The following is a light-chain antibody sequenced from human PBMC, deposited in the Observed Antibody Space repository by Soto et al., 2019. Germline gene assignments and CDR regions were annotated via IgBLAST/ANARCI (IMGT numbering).Light chain of an antibody. CDR3: QQYGSSIT. Sequence: EIVMTQSPATLSVSPGERATLSCRASQSVSSNLAWYRQKPGQAPRLLIYGASTRATGIPARFSGSGSGTEFTLTISSLQSEDFAVYYCQQYGSSITFGQGTRLAIK. CDR2: GAS. CDR1: QSVSSN. J-gene: IGKJ5*01. V-gene: IGKV3-15*01.